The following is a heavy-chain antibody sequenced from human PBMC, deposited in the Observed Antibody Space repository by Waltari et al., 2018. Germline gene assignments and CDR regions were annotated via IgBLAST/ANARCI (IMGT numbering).Heavy chain of an antibody. J-gene: IGHJ6*02. D-gene: IGHD6-19*01. Sequence: QVQLVQSGSEVKKPGSSVKVSCRASGGTFGRYAFNWVGQAPGQGLEWVGGVSPLLNRPRYGRKFQDRVTVTAEISTDTAYMELTNLRPEDTARYYGAGGGIAVPGEYGMDVWGQGTTVTVSS. CDR3: AGGGIAVPGEYGMDV. V-gene: IGHV1-69*10. CDR2: VSPLLNRP. CDR1: GGTFGRYA.